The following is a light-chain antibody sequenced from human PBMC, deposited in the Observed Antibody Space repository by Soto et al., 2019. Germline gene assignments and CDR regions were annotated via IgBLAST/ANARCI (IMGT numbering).Light chain of an antibody. CDR2: LAS. Sequence: EIVLTQSPATLSSFPGDRVTLSCRASKAVNTRLAWYQHKPGQAPRLLIYLASHRAAGVPARFSGSGSGTDFTLTISDVEPEDFALYYCHQRQSWPRTFAQGTTVDIK. J-gene: IGKJ1*01. CDR1: KAVNTR. V-gene: IGKV3-11*01. CDR3: HQRQSWPRT.